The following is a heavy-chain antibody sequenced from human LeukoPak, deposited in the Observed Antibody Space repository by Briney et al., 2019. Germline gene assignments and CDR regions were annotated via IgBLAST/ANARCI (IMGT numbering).Heavy chain of an antibody. CDR3: ARDHSSGWYGDDFDY. CDR1: GFTFSSSA. CDR2: VSGSGRGENT. Sequence: PGGSLRLSCAASGFTFSSSAMSWVRQAPGKGLEWVSNVSGSGRGENTYYADSVKGRFTISRDNAKNSLYLQMNSLRAEDTAVYYCARDHSSGWYGDDFDYWGQGTLVTVSS. D-gene: IGHD6-19*01. J-gene: IGHJ4*02. V-gene: IGHV3-21*01.